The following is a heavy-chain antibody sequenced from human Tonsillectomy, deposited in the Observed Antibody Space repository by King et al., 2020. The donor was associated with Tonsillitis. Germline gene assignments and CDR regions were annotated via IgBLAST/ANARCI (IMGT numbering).Heavy chain of an antibody. Sequence: VQLVESGGGVVQPGRSLRLSCAASGFTFNNYAMHWVRQVPGKGLEWVATIWYDGSNSFYSDSVKGRFTISRDKSQNTLYLEMQSLRAEDSAVYFCARGSEQWELLENYFDYWGQGTLVTVSS. J-gene: IGHJ4*02. CDR1: GFTFNNYA. D-gene: IGHD6-19*01. CDR2: IWYDGSNS. V-gene: IGHV3-33*08. CDR3: ARGSEQWELLENYFDY.